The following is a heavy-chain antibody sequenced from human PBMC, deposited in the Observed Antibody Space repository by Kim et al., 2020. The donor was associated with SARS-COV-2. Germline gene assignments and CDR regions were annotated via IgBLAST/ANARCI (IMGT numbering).Heavy chain of an antibody. J-gene: IGHJ4*02. CDR1: GFTFSSYA. Sequence: GGSLRLSCAASGFTFSSYAMHWVRQAPGKGLEWVAVISYDGSNKYYADSVKGRFTISRDNSKNTLYLQMNSLRAEDTAVYYCARDLDSPTVTTLVDYWGQGTLVTVSS. V-gene: IGHV3-30*04. D-gene: IGHD4-17*01. CDR3: ARDLDSPTVTTLVDY. CDR2: ISYDGSNK.